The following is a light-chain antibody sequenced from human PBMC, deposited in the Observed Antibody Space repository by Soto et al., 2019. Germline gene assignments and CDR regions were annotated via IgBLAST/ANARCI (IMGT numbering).Light chain of an antibody. CDR3: QKYNSAPLT. Sequence: DIQMTQSPSALSASVGYRFTITCRASQSISSWLAWYQQKPGKAPKLLIYDASSLESGVPSRFSGSGSGTEFTLTISSLQPEDVAAYYCQKYNSAPLTFGGGTTGDIK. V-gene: IGKV1-5*01. J-gene: IGKJ4*01. CDR2: DAS. CDR1: QSISSW.